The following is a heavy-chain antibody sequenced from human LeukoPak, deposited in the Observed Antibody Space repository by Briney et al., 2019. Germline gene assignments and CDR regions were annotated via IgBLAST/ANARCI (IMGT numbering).Heavy chain of an antibody. V-gene: IGHV3-23*01. D-gene: IGHD3-10*01. Sequence: AGGSLRLSCAASGFTFSSYAMSWVRQAPGKGLEWVSTISGSGGNTYNADSVKGRFTISRDNSKNTLYLQMNSLRAEDTAVYYCARHGNYYGSGSYRWGQGTLVTVSS. J-gene: IGHJ4*02. CDR3: ARHGNYYGSGSYR. CDR1: GFTFSSYA. CDR2: ISGSGGNT.